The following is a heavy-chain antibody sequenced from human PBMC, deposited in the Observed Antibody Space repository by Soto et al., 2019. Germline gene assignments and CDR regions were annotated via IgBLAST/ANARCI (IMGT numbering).Heavy chain of an antibody. Sequence: ASVTVSCKACGYTFTGYYMHWVRQAPGQGLESMGRINPNSGRTNYAQKFQGSATMTRDTSISTAYMELSRLRPDDTAVYYCARVPLNRAKDRYGMDAWGQGTTVTVSS. D-gene: IGHD3-10*01. V-gene: IGHV1-2*04. CDR3: ARVPLNRAKDRYGMDA. J-gene: IGHJ6*02. CDR1: GYTFTGYY. CDR2: INPNSGRT.